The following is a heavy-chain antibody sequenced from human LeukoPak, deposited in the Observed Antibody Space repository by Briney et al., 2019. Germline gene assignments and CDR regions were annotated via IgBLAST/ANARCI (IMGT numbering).Heavy chain of an antibody. Sequence: GSLRLSCAASGFTFSSYAMSWVRQAPGKALEWVSAISGSGGSTYYADSVKGRFAISRDNSKNTLYLQMNSLRAEDTAVYYCAKYQLPGYYFDYWGQGTLVTVSS. CDR2: ISGSGGST. CDR3: AKYQLPGYYFDY. CDR1: GFTFSSYA. D-gene: IGHD2-2*01. J-gene: IGHJ4*02. V-gene: IGHV3-23*01.